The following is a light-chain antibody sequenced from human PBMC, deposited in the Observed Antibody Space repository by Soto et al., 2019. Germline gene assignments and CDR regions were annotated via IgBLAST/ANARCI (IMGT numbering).Light chain of an antibody. CDR2: DAS. CDR1: RGISSA. Sequence: AIPLTQSPSSLSASVGDRVTMTCRASRGISSALAWYQQKPGKPPKLLIYDASNLASGVPSRFSGSGSGTDFTLTISSLQPEDFATYFCQQFNDYPALTFGGGTTVEIK. J-gene: IGKJ4*01. V-gene: IGKV1D-13*01. CDR3: QQFNDYPALT.